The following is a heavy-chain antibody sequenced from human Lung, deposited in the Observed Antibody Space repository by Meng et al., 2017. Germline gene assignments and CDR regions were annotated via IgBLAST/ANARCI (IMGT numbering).Heavy chain of an antibody. V-gene: IGHV1-8*01. CDR2: MNPNRGNT. CDR1: GYTFTSYD. Sequence: QVQLVQSGAEVKKPGLSVKVSCKASGYTFTSYDINWVRQATGQGLEWMGWMNPNRGNTGYAQKFQGRVTMTMNTSISTAYMELSSLRSEDTAVYYCARAIFALANSDYWGQGTLVTVSS. D-gene: IGHD3-3*01. J-gene: IGHJ4*02. CDR3: ARAIFALANSDY.